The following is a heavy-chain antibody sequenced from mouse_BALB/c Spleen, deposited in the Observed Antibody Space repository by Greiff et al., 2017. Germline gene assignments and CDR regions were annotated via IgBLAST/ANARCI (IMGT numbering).Heavy chain of an antibody. D-gene: IGHD1-1*01. V-gene: IGHV1-74*01. CDR1: GYTFTSYW. CDR2: IDPSNSET. J-gene: IGHJ4*01. CDR3: ANLLRHPSHAMDD. Sequence: VQLQQSGPELVRPGASVKMSCKASGYTFTSYWMHWVKQRPGQGLEWIGMIDPSNSETRLNQKFKDKATLNVDKSSNTAYMQLSSLTSEESAVYYCANLLRHPSHAMDDWGQGTSVTVSS.